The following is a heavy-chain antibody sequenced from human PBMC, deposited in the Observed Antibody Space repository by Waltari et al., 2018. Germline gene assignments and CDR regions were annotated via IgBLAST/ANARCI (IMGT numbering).Heavy chain of an antibody. CDR2: IPGDGGST. CDR1: GFTFSSYA. D-gene: IGHD2-8*01. V-gene: IGHV3-23*01. J-gene: IGHJ4*02. CDR3: AKDRQGVWDY. Sequence: VQVLESGGGLVQPGGSLRLSCAASGFTFSSYAMTWVRQAPGKGGEGVAAIPGDGGSTYYADSVKGRFTISRDNSKNTVYLQMNSLRAEDTAIYYCAKDRQGVWDYWGQGTLVTVSS.